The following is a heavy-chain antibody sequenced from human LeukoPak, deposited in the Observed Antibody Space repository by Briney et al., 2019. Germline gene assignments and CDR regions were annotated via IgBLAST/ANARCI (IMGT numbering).Heavy chain of an antibody. J-gene: IGHJ4*02. CDR2: IYPSGSRT. CDR1: GYTFTSHY. Sequence: ASVKVSCKASGYTFTSHYMHWVRQAPGHGPEWMGVIYPSGSRTVYAQNFQGRVSVTRDASTSTVYMELSGLRSEDTAMYYCARELEAAAKNFDLWGQGTLVTVSS. V-gene: IGHV1-46*01. CDR3: ARELEAAAKNFDL. D-gene: IGHD2-15*01.